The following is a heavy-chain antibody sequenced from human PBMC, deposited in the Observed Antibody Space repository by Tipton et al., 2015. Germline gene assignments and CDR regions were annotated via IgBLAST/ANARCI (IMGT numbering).Heavy chain of an antibody. V-gene: IGHV4-34*01. J-gene: IGHJ6*02. CDR1: GGSFYTYY. CDR2: IYHRGTT. Sequence: TLSLTCSLSGGSFYTYYGTWIRQPPGQGLEWIGEIYHRGTTNYNPSLRGRFTISLRTPKNQLSLKLVSVTAADTAIYYCARGGSPIIEMAYHHYGLDVWGQGPTVTVSS. D-gene: IGHD5-24*01. CDR3: ARGGSPIIEMAYHHYGLDV.